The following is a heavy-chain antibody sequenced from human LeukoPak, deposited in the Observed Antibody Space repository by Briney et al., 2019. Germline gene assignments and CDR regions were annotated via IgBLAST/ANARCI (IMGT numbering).Heavy chain of an antibody. D-gene: IGHD6-6*01. CDR3: ARYGYSSSSGPGYYFDY. V-gene: IGHV3-21*01. CDR1: GFTFSSYS. J-gene: IGHJ4*02. CDR2: ISSSSSYI. Sequence: GGSLRLSCAASGFTFSSYSMNWVRQAPGKGLEWVSSISSSSSYIYYADSVKGRFTISRDNAKNSLYLQMNSLRAEDTAVYYCARYGYSSSSGPGYYFDYWGQGTLVTVSS.